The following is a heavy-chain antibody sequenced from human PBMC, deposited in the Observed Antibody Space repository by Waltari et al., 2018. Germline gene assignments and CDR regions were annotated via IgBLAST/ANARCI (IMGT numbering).Heavy chain of an antibody. CDR2: IIPKIGAS. V-gene: IGHV1-69*01. CDR3: ATDTSPPY. J-gene: IGHJ4*02. CDR1: GGTFGRFA. D-gene: IGHD2-2*01. Sequence: VQLVQSGAEVKKPGSSVKVSCKASGGTFGRFAISWVRRAAGEGLEWMGGIIPKIGASNYAQKFQGRVTITADDSTRIAYMEVSSLRFEDTAVYFCATDTSPPYWGQGTLVIVSS.